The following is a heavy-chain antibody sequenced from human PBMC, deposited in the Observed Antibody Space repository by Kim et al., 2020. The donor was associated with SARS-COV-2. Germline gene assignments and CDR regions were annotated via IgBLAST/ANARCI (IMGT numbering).Heavy chain of an antibody. D-gene: IGHD3-10*01. CDR1: GGSFSGYY. Sequence: SETLSLTCAVYGGSFSGYYWSWIRQPPGKGLEWIGEINHSGSTNYNPSLKSRVTISVDTSKNQFSLKLSSVTAADTAVYYCARRKVGGIGAFDIWGQGTMVTVSS. CDR2: INHSGST. V-gene: IGHV4-34*01. J-gene: IGHJ3*02. CDR3: ARRKVGGIGAFDI.